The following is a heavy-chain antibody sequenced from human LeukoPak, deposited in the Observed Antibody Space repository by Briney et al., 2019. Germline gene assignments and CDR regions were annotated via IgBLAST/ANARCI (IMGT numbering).Heavy chain of an antibody. Sequence: PGGSLRLSCAASGFTFDDYTMHWVRQAPGKGLEWVSLISWDGGSTYYADSVKGRFTISRDNSKNTLYLQMNSLRAEDTAVYYCAKRIAPEYCSSTSCVGQNYMDVWGKGTTVTVSS. CDR2: ISWDGGST. D-gene: IGHD2-2*01. V-gene: IGHV3-43*01. CDR3: AKRIAPEYCSSTSCVGQNYMDV. CDR1: GFTFDDYT. J-gene: IGHJ6*03.